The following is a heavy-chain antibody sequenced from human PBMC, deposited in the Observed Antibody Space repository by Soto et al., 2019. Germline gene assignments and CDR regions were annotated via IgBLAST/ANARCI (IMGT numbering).Heavy chain of an antibody. D-gene: IGHD2-2*01. CDR2: ISSSGGTT. Sequence: GGSLRLACAASRFTFSSYEMNWVRQAPGKGLEWVSYISSSGGTTYYADSVKGRFTISRDNAKNSLYLQMNSLRAGDTAVYYCARRYCSTTSCLIDYWGQGTQVTVSS. CDR1: RFTFSSYE. V-gene: IGHV3-48*03. CDR3: ARRYCSTTSCLIDY. J-gene: IGHJ4*02.